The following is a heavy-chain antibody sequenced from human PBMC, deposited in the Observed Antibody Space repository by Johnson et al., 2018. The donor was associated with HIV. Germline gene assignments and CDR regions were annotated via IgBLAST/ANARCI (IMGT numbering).Heavy chain of an antibody. D-gene: IGHD3-22*01. CDR3: SRLYYYDSSGYYVGAFDI. J-gene: IGHJ3*02. CDR2: ISGSGGTI. V-gene: IGHV3-11*04. Sequence: QVQLVESGGGLVKPGGSLRLSCVASGFTFSNYYMTWIRQAPGKGLEWVSYISGSGGTIYSAYSVQGRFTISRDNARNSLYLQMNRLRVEDTAVYYCSRLYYYDSSGYYVGAFDIWGHGTTVTVSS. CDR1: GFTFSNYY.